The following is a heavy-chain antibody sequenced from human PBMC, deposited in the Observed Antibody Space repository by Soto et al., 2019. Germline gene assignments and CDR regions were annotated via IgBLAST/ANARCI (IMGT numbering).Heavy chain of an antibody. D-gene: IGHD3-10*01. V-gene: IGHV1-69*06. Sequence: SVKVSCKASGGTFSSYAISWVRQAPGQGLEWMGGIIPIFGTANYAQKFQGRVTITADKSTSTAYMELSSLRSEDTAVYYCARDLSQYYYGSGSYSYGMDVWGQGTTVTV. CDR2: IIPIFGTA. CDR1: GGTFSSYA. CDR3: ARDLSQYYYGSGSYSYGMDV. J-gene: IGHJ6*02.